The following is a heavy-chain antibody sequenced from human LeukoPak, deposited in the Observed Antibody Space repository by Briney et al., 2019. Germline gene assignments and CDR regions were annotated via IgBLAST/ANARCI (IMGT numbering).Heavy chain of an antibody. Sequence: GGSLRLSCAASGFTFDDYAMHWVRQARGKGLEWVSGISWNSGSIGYADSVKGRFTISRDNAKNSLYLQMNSLRAEDMALYYCAKAHSSSGWYYFDYWGQGTLVTVSS. D-gene: IGHD6-19*01. V-gene: IGHV3-9*03. CDR3: AKAHSSSGWYYFDY. CDR2: ISWNSGSI. CDR1: GFTFDDYA. J-gene: IGHJ4*02.